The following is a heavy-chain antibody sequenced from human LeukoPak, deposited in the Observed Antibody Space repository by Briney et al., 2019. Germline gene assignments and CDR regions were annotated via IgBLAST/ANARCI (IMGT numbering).Heavy chain of an antibody. CDR3: ARAYSSTWYDSPLDY. CDR2: IDSAGDP. V-gene: IGHV3-13*05. D-gene: IGHD6-13*01. J-gene: IGHJ4*02. CDR1: GFTFSSYD. Sequence: GGSLRLSCAASGFTFSSYDMHWVRQATGKGLEWVSAIDSAGDPYYPGSVKGRFTISRENAKNSLYLQMNSLRVGGTAVYYCARAYSSTWYDSPLDYWGQGTLVTVSS.